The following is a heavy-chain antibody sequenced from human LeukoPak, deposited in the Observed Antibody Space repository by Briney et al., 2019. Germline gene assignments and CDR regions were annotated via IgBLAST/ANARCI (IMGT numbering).Heavy chain of an antibody. CDR2: ISSSGSTI. CDR3: AREALYDSSGYYYLDY. V-gene: IGHV3-48*03. CDR1: GFTFSGYE. D-gene: IGHD3-22*01. J-gene: IGHJ4*02. Sequence: PGGSLRLSCAASGFTFSGYEMNWVRQAPGKGLEWVSYISSSGSTIYYADSVKGRFTISRDNAKNSLYLQMNSLRAEDTAVYYCAREALYDSSGYYYLDYWGQGTLVTVSS.